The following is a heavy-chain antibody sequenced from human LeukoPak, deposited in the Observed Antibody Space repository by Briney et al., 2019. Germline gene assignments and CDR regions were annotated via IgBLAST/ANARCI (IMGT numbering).Heavy chain of an antibody. CDR2: IYGGGST. Sequence: PGGSLRLSCAATGLSVSSNFMSWVRQAPGKGLEWVSVIYGGGSTYYADSVKGRFTISRDTPKNTLYLQMNSLRAEDTAMYYCARDHHYSSGWTGVFDYWGQGTLVTVSS. V-gene: IGHV3-53*01. D-gene: IGHD6-19*01. CDR1: GLSVSSNF. CDR3: ARDHHYSSGWTGVFDY. J-gene: IGHJ4*02.